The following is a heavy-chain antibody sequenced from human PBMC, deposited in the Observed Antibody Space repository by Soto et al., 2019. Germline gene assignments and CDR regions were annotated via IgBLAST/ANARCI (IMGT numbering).Heavy chain of an antibody. CDR1: GGSFSGYY. Sequence: SETLSLTCAVYGGSFSGYYWSWIRQPPGKGLEWIGEINHSGSTNYNPSLKSRVTISVDTSKNQFSLKLSSVTAADTAVYYCARGRGDFWSGFHKYYLDYWGQGTLVTV. J-gene: IGHJ4*02. CDR2: INHSGST. CDR3: ARGRGDFWSGFHKYYLDY. D-gene: IGHD3-3*01. V-gene: IGHV4-34*01.